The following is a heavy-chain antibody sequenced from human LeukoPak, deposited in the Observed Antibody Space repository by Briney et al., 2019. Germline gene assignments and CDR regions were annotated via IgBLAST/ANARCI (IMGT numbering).Heavy chain of an antibody. CDR2: IYYSGST. J-gene: IGHJ4*02. D-gene: IGHD6-13*01. CDR3: ARISYSSSWYFDY. CDR1: GGSINSGGYY. Sequence: SETLSLTCTVSGGSINSGGYYWSWIRQHPGKGLEWIGYIYYSGSTYYNPSLKSRVTISVDTSKNQFSLKLSSVTAADTAVYYCARISYSSSWYFDYWGQGTLVTVSS. V-gene: IGHV4-31*03.